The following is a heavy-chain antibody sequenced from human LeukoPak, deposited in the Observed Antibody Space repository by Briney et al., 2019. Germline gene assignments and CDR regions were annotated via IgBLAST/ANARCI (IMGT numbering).Heavy chain of an antibody. D-gene: IGHD3-10*01. J-gene: IGHJ4*02. CDR3: SKVVESGRSADY. CDR1: GFTFSGYA. V-gene: IGHV3-23*01. Sequence: PGGSLRLSCVASGFTFSGYAMSWVRQAPGKGLEWVSTISGSGSGTYYADSVKGRFTLSRDNSMNTLYLQMNSLRAEDTAVYYCSKVVESGRSADYWGQGTLVTVSS. CDR2: ISGSGSGT.